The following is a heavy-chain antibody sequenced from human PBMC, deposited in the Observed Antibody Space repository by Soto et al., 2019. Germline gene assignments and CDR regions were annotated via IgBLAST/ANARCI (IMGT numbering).Heavy chain of an antibody. J-gene: IGHJ4*02. D-gene: IGHD3-9*01. CDR1: GYTFTSYG. Sequence: QVQLVQSGAEVKKPGASVKVSCKASGYTFTSYGISWVRQAPGQGLEWMGWISAYNGNTNYAQKLQGRVTMTTDTSTSTDYMELRSLRSDDTAVYYCARGWVPDLRYFDWLLDFWGQGTLVTVSS. CDR2: ISAYNGNT. V-gene: IGHV1-18*01. CDR3: ARGWVPDLRYFDWLLDF.